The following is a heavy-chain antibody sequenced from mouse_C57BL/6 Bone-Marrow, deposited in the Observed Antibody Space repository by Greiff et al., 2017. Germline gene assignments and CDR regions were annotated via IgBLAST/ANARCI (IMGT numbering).Heavy chain of an antibody. J-gene: IGHJ1*03. Sequence: EVKLEESGGGLVKPGGSLKLSCAASGFTFSDYGMHWVRQAPEKGLEWVAYISSGSSTIYYADTVKGRFTISRDNAKNTLFLQMTSLRSEDTAMYYCARGPVVATDGWYFDVWGTGTTVTVSS. CDR3: ARGPVVATDGWYFDV. D-gene: IGHD1-1*01. CDR1: GFTFSDYG. CDR2: ISSGSSTI. V-gene: IGHV5-17*01.